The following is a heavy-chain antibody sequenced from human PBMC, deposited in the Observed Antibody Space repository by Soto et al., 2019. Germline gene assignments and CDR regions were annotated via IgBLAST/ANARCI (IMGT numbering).Heavy chain of an antibody. Sequence: EVQLLESGEGLVQPGGSLRLSCAASGFTFSSYAMSWVGQAPGKGLEWVSAISGSGGSTYYADSVKGRFTISRDNSKNTLYLQMNSLRAEDTAVYYCAKGTYYDILTGYCTFYYWGQGTLVTVSS. CDR3: AKGTYYDILTGYCTFYY. J-gene: IGHJ4*02. V-gene: IGHV3-23*01. CDR2: ISGSGGST. CDR1: GFTFSSYA. D-gene: IGHD3-9*01.